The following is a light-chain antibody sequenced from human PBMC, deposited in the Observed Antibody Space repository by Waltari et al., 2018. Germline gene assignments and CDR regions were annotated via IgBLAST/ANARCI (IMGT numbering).Light chain of an antibody. J-gene: IGKJ1*01. CDR2: EAS. V-gene: IGKV1-5*03. CDR3: QQYNFLSVS. CDR1: QSVSNW. Sequence: DIQMTQSPSTLSASIGDTVTITCRASQSVSNWLAWYQLKPGKAPKLLIYEASTLDSGVPSRFRGSGSETEFTLTITSLQPDDFGSYYCQQYNFLSVSFGQGTKVEVK.